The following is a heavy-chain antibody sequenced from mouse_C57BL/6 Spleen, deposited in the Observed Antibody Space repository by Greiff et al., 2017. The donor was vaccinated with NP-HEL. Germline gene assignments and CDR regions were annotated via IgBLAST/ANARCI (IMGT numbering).Heavy chain of an antibody. CDR1: GYTFTDYN. Sequence: VQLKESGPELVKPGASVKIPCKASGYTFTDYNMDWVKQSHGKSLEWIGDINPNNGGTIYNQKFKGKATLTVDKSSSTAYMELRSLTSEDTAVYYCARDYDGYYYFDYWGQGTTLTVSS. CDR3: ARDYDGYYYFDY. CDR2: INPNNGGT. V-gene: IGHV1-18*01. J-gene: IGHJ2*01. D-gene: IGHD2-3*01.